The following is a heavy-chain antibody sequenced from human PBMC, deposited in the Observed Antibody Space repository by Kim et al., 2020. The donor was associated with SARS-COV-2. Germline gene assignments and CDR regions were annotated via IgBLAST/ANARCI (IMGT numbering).Heavy chain of an antibody. V-gene: IGHV3-23*01. J-gene: IGHJ3*02. CDR2: GDRT. CDR3: AKSSAFDI. Sequence: GDRTDYAESVKGRFTVSRDNSKNALYLQLNSLRVDDTAVYYCAKSSAFDIWGQGTLVTVSS.